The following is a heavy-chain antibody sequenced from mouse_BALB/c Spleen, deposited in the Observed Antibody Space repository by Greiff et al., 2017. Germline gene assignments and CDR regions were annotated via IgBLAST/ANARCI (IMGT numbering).Heavy chain of an antibody. Sequence: EVQRVESGGGLVKPGGSLKLSCAASGFTFSDYYMYWVRQTPEKRLEWVATISDGGSYTYYPDSVKGRFTISRDNAKNNLYLQMSSLKSEDTAMYYCARGGTARATWGFAYWGQGTLVTVSA. CDR2: ISDGGSYT. D-gene: IGHD3-2*01. CDR1: GFTFSDYY. J-gene: IGHJ3*01. CDR3: ARGGTARATWGFAY. V-gene: IGHV5-4*02.